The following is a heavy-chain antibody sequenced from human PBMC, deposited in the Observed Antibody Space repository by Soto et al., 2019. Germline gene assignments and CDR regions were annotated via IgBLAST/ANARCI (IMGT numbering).Heavy chain of an antibody. D-gene: IGHD3-22*01. CDR3: ARVDSSGSYFDS. V-gene: IGHV4-61*08. CDR1: GGSISSGGYS. CDR2: IYYTGST. J-gene: IGHJ4*02. Sequence: SETLSLTCAVSGGSISSGGYSWSWIRQPPGKGLEWIAYIYYTGSTNYNPSLKSRVTLSADTSKNQFSLKLSSVTAADTAMYYCARVDSSGSYFDSWGQGTLVTVS.